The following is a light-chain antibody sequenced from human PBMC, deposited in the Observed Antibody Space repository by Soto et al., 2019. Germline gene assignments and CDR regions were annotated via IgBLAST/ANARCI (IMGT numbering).Light chain of an antibody. CDR3: CSYATPRQ. Sequence: SVLSQPSSLSVSPGESITISCTGTTSDVGSYNLVSWYQQHPGKAPKLIIYEVSERPSGVSTRFSGSKSGNMASLTISGLQAEDEAEYYCCSYATPRQFGGGTKVT. V-gene: IGLV2-23*02. J-gene: IGLJ2*01. CDR2: EVS. CDR1: TSDVGSYNL.